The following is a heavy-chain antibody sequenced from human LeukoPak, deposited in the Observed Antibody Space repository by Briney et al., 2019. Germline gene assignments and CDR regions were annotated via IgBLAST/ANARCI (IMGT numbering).Heavy chain of an antibody. CDR1: GFTFSSYA. V-gene: IGHV3-30*04. CDR2: ISYDGSNK. J-gene: IGHJ4*02. D-gene: IGHD5-12*01. Sequence: PGGSLRLSCAASGFTFSSYAMHWVRQAPGKGLEWVAVISYDGSNKYYADSVKGRFTISRDNSKNTLYLQMNSLRAEDTAVYYCARASGGYDSGVFDYWGQGTLVTVSS. CDR3: ARASGGYDSGVFDY.